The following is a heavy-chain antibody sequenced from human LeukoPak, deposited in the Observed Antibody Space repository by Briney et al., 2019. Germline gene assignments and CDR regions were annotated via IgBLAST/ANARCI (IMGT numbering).Heavy chain of an antibody. CDR2: FDPEDGET. CDR3: ATDPEIFSY. CDR1: GYTLSELS. V-gene: IGHV1-24*01. Sequence: ASVKVSCKVSGYTLSELSMHWVRQSPGKGLEWMGGFDPEDGETIYAQKFQGRVTMTEDTSTDTAYMELSSLRSEDTAVYHCATDPEIFSYWGQGTLVTVSS. D-gene: IGHD3-9*01. J-gene: IGHJ4*02.